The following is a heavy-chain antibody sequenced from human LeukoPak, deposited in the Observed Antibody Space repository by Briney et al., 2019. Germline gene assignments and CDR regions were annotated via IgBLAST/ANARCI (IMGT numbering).Heavy chain of an antibody. V-gene: IGHV4-34*01. CDR3: ARGYGSGSYFHY. D-gene: IGHD3-10*01. CDR2: INHSGTT. CDR1: GGSFSGYY. J-gene: IGHJ4*02. Sequence: PSETLSLTCGVYGGSFSGYYWSWIRQPPGKGLEWIGEINHSGTTSYNPSLKSRVTMSVDTSKSQFSLKLSSVTAADTAVYFCARGYGSGSYFHYWGQGTLVTVSS.